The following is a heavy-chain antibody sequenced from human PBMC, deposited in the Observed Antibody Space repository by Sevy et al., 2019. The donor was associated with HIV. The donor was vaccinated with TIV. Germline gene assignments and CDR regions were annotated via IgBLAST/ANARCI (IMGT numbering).Heavy chain of an antibody. V-gene: IGHV2-70*11. CDR3: ARISSGYYSSGYYLFDY. CDR2: IDWDDDK. D-gene: IGHD3-22*01. J-gene: IGHJ4*02. CDR1: GFSLSTSGMC. Sequence: SGPTLVNPTQTLTLTCTFSGFSLSTSGMCVSWIRQPPGKALEWLARIDWDDDKYYSTSLKTRLTISKDTSKNQVVLIMTNMDPVDTATYYCARISSGYYSSGYYLFDYWGQGTLVTVSS.